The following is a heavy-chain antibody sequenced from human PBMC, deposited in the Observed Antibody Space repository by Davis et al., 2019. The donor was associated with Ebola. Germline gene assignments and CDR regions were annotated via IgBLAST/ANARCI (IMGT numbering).Heavy chain of an antibody. CDR1: GFTFSTYT. CDR3: ATCGFCISTSGVDY. Sequence: GESLKISCAASGFTFSTYTMGWVRQSPGKGLEWVSAITGGSTYTYYADSVRGRFTISRDNSKNTLYLQMNSLSGDDTAVYYCATCGFCISTSGVDYWGQGTLVSVSS. D-gene: IGHD6-19*01. V-gene: IGHV3-23*01. CDR2: ITGGSTYT. J-gene: IGHJ4*02.